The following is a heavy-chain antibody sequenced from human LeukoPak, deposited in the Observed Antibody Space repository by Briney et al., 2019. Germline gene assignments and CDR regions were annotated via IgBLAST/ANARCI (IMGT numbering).Heavy chain of an antibody. CDR3: ARARSSYGYGDAFDI. D-gene: IGHD5-18*01. Sequence: GGSLRLSCAASGFTVSSNYMSWVRQAPGKGLEWVSVICSGGSTYYADSVKGRFTISRDNSKNTLYLQMNSLRAEDTAVYYCARARSSYGYGDAFDIWGQGTMVTVSS. CDR1: GFTVSSNY. CDR2: ICSGGST. J-gene: IGHJ3*02. V-gene: IGHV3-53*05.